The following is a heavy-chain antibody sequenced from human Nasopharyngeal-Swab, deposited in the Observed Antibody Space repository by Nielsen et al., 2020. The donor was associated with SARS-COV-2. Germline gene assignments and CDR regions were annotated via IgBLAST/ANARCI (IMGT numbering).Heavy chain of an antibody. J-gene: IGHJ4*02. Sequence: GESLKISCAASGFTVSSYYMSWVRQAPGKGLEWVSVLYSGGLTNYADSVKGRFTISRDNSKNTLYLQMNSLRAEDTAVYYCAREGSWDTAFDYWGQGTLVTVSS. CDR1: GFTVSSYY. CDR2: LYSGGLT. CDR3: AREGSWDTAFDY. D-gene: IGHD5-18*01. V-gene: IGHV3-53*01.